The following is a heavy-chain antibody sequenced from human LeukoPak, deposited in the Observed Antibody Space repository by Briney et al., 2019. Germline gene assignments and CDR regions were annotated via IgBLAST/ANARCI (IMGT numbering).Heavy chain of an antibody. D-gene: IGHD3-22*01. CDR1: GGSFSGYY. Sequence: PSETLSLTCAVYGGSFSGYYWSWIRQPPGKGLEWIGEINHSGSTNYNPSLKSRVTISVDTSKNQFSLKLSSVTAADTAVYYCARYDYDSSGSAADYWGQGTLVTVSS. CDR3: ARYDYDSSGSAADY. V-gene: IGHV4-34*01. CDR2: INHSGST. J-gene: IGHJ4*02.